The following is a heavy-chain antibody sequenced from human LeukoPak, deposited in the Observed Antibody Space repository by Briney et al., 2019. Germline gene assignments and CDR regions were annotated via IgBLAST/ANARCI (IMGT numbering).Heavy chain of an antibody. CDR2: ISHSGGT. CDR1: GGSISSYY. Sequence: SETLSLTCTVSGGSISSYYWSWIRQPPGEGLEWIAYISHSGGTNYNPSLKSRVTISVDTSRNQFSLKLNSVTAADTAVYYCASPRDGYNYPIYYWGQGTLVAVSS. J-gene: IGHJ4*02. V-gene: IGHV4-59*01. CDR3: ASPRDGYNYPIYY. D-gene: IGHD5-24*01.